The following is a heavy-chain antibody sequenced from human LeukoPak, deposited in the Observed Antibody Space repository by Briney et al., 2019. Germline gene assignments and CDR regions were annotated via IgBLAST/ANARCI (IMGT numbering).Heavy chain of an antibody. Sequence: PSETLSLTCTVSGGSISSGSYYWSWIRQPAGKGLEWIGRIYTSGSTNYNPSLKSRVTISVDTSKNQFSLKLSSVTAADTAVYYCARGTFYCSSTSCYRGIYYYYGMDVWGQGTTVTVSS. D-gene: IGHD2-2*01. CDR3: ARGTFYCSSTSCYRGIYYYYGMDV. CDR2: IYTSGST. V-gene: IGHV4-61*02. J-gene: IGHJ6*02. CDR1: GGSISSGSYY.